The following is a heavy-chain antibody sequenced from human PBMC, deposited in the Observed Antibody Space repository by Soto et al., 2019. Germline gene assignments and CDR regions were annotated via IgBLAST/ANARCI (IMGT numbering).Heavy chain of an antibody. Sequence: SETLSLTCTVSGGSVSSGSYYWSWIRQPPGKGLEWIGYIYYSGSTNYNPSLKSRVTISVDTSKNQFSLKLSSVTAADTAVYYCARDQLGADSLAYWGRGTLVTVSS. CDR1: GGSVSSGSYY. J-gene: IGHJ4*02. D-gene: IGHD1-26*01. CDR2: IYYSGST. CDR3: ARDQLGADSLAY. V-gene: IGHV4-61*01.